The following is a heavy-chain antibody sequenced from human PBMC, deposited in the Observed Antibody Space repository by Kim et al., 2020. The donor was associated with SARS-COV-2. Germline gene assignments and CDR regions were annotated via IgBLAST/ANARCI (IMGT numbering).Heavy chain of an antibody. J-gene: IGHJ4*03. V-gene: IGHV5-51*01. CDR3: ARRAYCSGGSCYGAGYLEY. CDR2: INPGDSDA. D-gene: IGHD2-15*01. CDR1: GYSFTSNW. Sequence: GESLKISCKASGYSFTSNWITWVRQMPGKGLEWMAYINPGDSDARYNPSLQGQITISVDRSISTAYLQWSSLEASDTAIYYCARRAYCSGGSCYGAGYLEYWGQGTLVTVSS.